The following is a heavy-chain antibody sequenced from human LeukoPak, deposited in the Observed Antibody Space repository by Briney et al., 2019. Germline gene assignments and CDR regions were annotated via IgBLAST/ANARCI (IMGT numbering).Heavy chain of an antibody. J-gene: IGHJ5*02. CDR2: ISAYNGNT. Sequence: ASVKVSCKASGYTFTSYGISWVRQAPGQGLEWMGWISAYNGNTNYAQKLQGRVTMTTDTSTSTAYMELRSLRSDDTAVYYCAREGRIQLRSREFDPWGQGTLVTVSS. CDR1: GYTFTSYG. CDR3: AREGRIQLRSREFDP. V-gene: IGHV1-18*01. D-gene: IGHD5-18*01.